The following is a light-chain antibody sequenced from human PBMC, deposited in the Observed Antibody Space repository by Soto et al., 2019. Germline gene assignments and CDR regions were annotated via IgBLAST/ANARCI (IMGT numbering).Light chain of an antibody. V-gene: IGKV3-15*01. CDR1: QTVRNN. Sequence: EFVLTQSPVTLSLSPGERATLSCRASQTVRNNYLAWYQQRPGQAPRLLIYDASTRATGLPARFSGSGSGTEFTLTVSSLQSEDFAVYYCQQYSNWPLTFGGGTKVDIK. CDR3: QQYSNWPLT. J-gene: IGKJ4*01. CDR2: DAS.